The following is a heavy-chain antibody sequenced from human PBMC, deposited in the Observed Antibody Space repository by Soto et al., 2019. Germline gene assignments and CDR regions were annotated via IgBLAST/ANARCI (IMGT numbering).Heavy chain of an antibody. CDR3: AKDQVLLWIFDY. CDR1: GFTFSSYG. V-gene: IGHV3-30*18. Sequence: GGSLRLSCAASGFTFSSYGMHWVRQAPGKGLEWVAVISYDGSNKYYADSVKGRFTISRDNSKNTLYLQMNSLRAEDTAVYYCAKDQVLLWIFDYWGQGTLVTVSS. J-gene: IGHJ4*02. D-gene: IGHD3-10*01. CDR2: ISYDGSNK.